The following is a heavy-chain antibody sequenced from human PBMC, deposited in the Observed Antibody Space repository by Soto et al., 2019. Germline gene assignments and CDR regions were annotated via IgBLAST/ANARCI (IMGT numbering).Heavy chain of an antibody. D-gene: IGHD2-2*02. CDR3: ARDSTSTGDCSSTSCYNNWFDP. CDR1: GYTFTSYY. J-gene: IGHJ5*02. Sequence: EASVKVSCKASGYTFTSYYMHWVRQAPGQGLEWMGIINPSGGSTSYAQKFQGRVTMTRDTSTSTVYMELSSLRSEDTAVYYCARDSTSTGDCSSTSCYNNWFDPWGQGTLVTVSS. V-gene: IGHV1-46*01. CDR2: INPSGGST.